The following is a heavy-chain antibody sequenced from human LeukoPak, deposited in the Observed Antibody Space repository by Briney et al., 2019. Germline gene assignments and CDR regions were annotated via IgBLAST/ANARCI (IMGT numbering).Heavy chain of an antibody. V-gene: IGHV4-61*02. CDR3: AREGQQLVPPFDY. J-gene: IGHJ4*02. D-gene: IGHD6-6*01. CDR2: IYVSGST. CDR1: GSISSGSYY. Sequence: PSETLSLTCTVSGSISSGSYYWSWIRQPAGQGLEWIGRIYVSGSTNYNPSLEGRVTISVDTSKNQFSLQLTSLTAAGTAVYYCAREGQQLVPPFDYWGQGTLVTVSS.